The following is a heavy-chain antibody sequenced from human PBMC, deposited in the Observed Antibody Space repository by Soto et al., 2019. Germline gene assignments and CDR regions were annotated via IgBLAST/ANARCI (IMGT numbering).Heavy chain of an antibody. CDR2: IYYSGST. CDR1: GGSISSSSYY. CDR3: ARFTIFGVVIPRGFDY. J-gene: IGHJ4*02. Sequence: SETLSLTCTVSGGSISSSSYYWGWIRQPPGKGLGWIGSIYYSGSTYYNPSLKSRVTISVDTSKNQFSLKLSSVTAADTAVYYCARFTIFGVVIPRGFDYWGQGTLVTVSS. D-gene: IGHD3-3*01. V-gene: IGHV4-39*01.